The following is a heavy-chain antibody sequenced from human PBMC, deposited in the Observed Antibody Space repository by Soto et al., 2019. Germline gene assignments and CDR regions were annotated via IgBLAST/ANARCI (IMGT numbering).Heavy chain of an antibody. V-gene: IGHV4-31*03. D-gene: IGHD5-12*01. Sequence: SETLSLTCTVSGGSISSGGYYWSWIRQHPGKGLEWIGYIYYSGSTYYNPSLKSRVTISVDTSKNQFSLKLSSVTAADTAVYYCARVFTRPKSWTFDYWGQGTLVTVSS. J-gene: IGHJ4*02. CDR3: ARVFTRPKSWTFDY. CDR2: IYYSGST. CDR1: GGSISSGGYY.